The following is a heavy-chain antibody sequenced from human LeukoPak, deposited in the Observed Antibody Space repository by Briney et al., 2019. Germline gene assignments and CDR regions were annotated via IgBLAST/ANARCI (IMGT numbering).Heavy chain of an antibody. D-gene: IGHD6-19*01. CDR1: GGSISSYY. CDR3: ARGAPSMYSSGWYYFDY. CDR2: IYTSGST. Sequence: SETLSLTCTVSGGSISSYYWSWIRQPAGKGLEWLGRIYTSGSTNYNPSLKSRVTMSVATSKNQFSLKLSSVTAADTAVYYCARGAPSMYSSGWYYFDYWGQGTLVTVSS. V-gene: IGHV4-4*07. J-gene: IGHJ4*02.